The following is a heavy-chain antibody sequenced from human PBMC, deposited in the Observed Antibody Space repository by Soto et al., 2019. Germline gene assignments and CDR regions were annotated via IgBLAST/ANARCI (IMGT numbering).Heavy chain of an antibody. D-gene: IGHD1-1*01. CDR2: ISYDGSNK. J-gene: IGHJ6*02. Sequence: QVQLVESGGGVVQPGRSLRLSCAASGFTFSSYGMHWVRQAPGKGLEWVAVISYDGSNKYYADSVKGQFTISRDNSKNTLYLQMNSLRAEDTAVYYCAKDQGGQLERDYYYYGMDVWGQGTTVTVSS. CDR1: GFTFSSYG. CDR3: AKDQGGQLERDYYYYGMDV. V-gene: IGHV3-30*18.